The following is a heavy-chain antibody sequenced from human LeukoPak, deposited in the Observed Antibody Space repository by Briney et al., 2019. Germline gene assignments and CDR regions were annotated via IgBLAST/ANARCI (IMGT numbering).Heavy chain of an antibody. Sequence: PGGSLRLSCAASGFTFSSYAMSWVRQAPGKGLEWVSAISGSGGSTYYADSVKGRFTISRDNSKNTLYLQMNSLRDEDMAVYYCAKFLPTHIVVANYYFDYWGQGTLVTVSS. V-gene: IGHV3-23*01. CDR2: ISGSGGST. D-gene: IGHD2-21*01. J-gene: IGHJ4*02. CDR1: GFTFSSYA. CDR3: AKFLPTHIVVANYYFDY.